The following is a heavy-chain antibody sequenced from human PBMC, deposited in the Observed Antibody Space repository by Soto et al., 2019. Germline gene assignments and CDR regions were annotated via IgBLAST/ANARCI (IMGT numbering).Heavy chain of an antibody. CDR2: ISSSGSTI. Sequence: QVQLVESGGGLVKPGGSLRLSCAASGFTFSDYYMSWIRQSPGKGLEWVSYISSSGSTIYYADSVKGRFTISRDNAKNSLYMQMNSLRAEDTAVYYCARDINCGGDCYFQAAEYFQHWGQCTLVTVSS. V-gene: IGHV3-11*01. CDR1: GFTFSDYY. CDR3: ARDINCGGDCYFQAAEYFQH. J-gene: IGHJ1*01. D-gene: IGHD2-21*02.